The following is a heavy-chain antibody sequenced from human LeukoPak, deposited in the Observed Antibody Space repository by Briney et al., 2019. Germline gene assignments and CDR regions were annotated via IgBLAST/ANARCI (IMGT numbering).Heavy chain of an antibody. CDR2: IIPIFGTA. Sequence: GASVKVSCKASGGTFSSYAISWVRQAPGQGPEWMGGIIPIFGTANYAQKFQGRVTMTRDMSTTTDYMELSSLRSGDTAVYYCARDNSVGDIAWWFDPWGQGTLVTVSS. J-gene: IGHJ5*02. CDR3: ARDNSVGDIAWWFDP. CDR1: GGTFSSYA. V-gene: IGHV1-69*05. D-gene: IGHD3-16*02.